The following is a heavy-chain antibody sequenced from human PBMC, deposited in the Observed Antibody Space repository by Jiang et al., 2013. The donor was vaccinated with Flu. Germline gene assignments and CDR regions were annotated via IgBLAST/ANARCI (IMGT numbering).Heavy chain of an antibody. Sequence: LLKPSETLSLTCTVSGGSISSSSYYWGWIRQPPGKGLEWIGSIYYSGSTYYNPSLKSRVTISVDTSKNQFSLKLSSVTAADTAVYYCARLLWFGEVLDYWGQGTLVTVSS. V-gene: IGHV4-39*01. CDR1: GGSISSSSYY. D-gene: IGHD3-10*01. CDR2: IYYSGST. CDR3: ARLLWFGEVLDY. J-gene: IGHJ4*02.